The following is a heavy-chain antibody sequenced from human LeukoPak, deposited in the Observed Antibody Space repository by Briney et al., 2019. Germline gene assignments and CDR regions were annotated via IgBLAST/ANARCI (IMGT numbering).Heavy chain of an antibody. CDR1: GGSISSGGYY. D-gene: IGHD5-24*01. J-gene: IGHJ5*02. CDR2: INHSGST. Sequence: SETLSLTCTVSGGSISSGGYYWSWIRQPPGKGLEWIGEINHSGSTNYNPSLKSRVTISVDTSKNQFSLKLSSVTAADTAVYYCARGRINGDGYIGRWFDPWGQGTLVTVSS. CDR3: ARGRINGDGYIGRWFDP. V-gene: IGHV4-39*07.